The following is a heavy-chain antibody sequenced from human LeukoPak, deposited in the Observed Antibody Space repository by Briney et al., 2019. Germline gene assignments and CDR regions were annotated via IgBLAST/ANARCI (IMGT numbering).Heavy chain of an antibody. CDR1: GFIFSSYA. CDR2: ISGSGGGI. V-gene: IGHV3-23*01. Sequence: PGGSLRLSCAASGFIFSSYAMSWVRQAPGKGLEWVSAISGSGGGIYYADSVEGRFTIYRDNAEHSLYPQMNSLRAEDKAVYYCARVDAFDLWGQGTMVTVSS. J-gene: IGHJ3*01. CDR3: ARVDAFDL.